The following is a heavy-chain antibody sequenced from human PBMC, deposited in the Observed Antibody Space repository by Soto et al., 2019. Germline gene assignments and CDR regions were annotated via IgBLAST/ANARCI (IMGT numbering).Heavy chain of an antibody. D-gene: IGHD4-17*01. V-gene: IGHV2-26*01. CDR1: GFSLSNARMG. Sequence: QVTLKESGPVLVKPTETLTLTCTVSGFSLSNARMGVSWIRQPPGKALEWLAHIFSNDEKSYSTSLKSRLTISKDTSKSQVVLTMTNMDPVDTATYYSPLIAYGGNSHYWGQGTLVTVSS. CDR3: PLIAYGGNSHY. CDR2: IFSNDEK. J-gene: IGHJ4*02.